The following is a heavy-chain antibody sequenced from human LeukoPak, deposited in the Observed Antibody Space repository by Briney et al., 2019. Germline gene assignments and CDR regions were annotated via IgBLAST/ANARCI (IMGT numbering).Heavy chain of an antibody. Sequence: SETLSLTCAVYGGSFSSYYWSWIRPPPGKGLEWIGEINHSGSTNYNPSLKSRVTISVDTSKNQFSLKLSSVTAADTAVYYCASDLNAYYYDSSGYYFDYWGQGTLVTVSS. J-gene: IGHJ4*02. CDR1: GGSFSSYY. V-gene: IGHV4-34*01. CDR3: ASDLNAYYYDSSGYYFDY. CDR2: INHSGST. D-gene: IGHD3-22*01.